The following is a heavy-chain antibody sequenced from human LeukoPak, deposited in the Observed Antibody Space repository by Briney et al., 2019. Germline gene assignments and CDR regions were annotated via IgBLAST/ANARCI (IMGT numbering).Heavy chain of an antibody. CDR2: ISYDGSNK. V-gene: IGHV3-30*18. CDR3: AKGSGYYYYAMDV. CDR1: GFTFSSYG. Sequence: GGSLRLSCAASGFTFSSYGMHWVRQAPGKGLEWVAVISYDGSNKYYADSVKGRFTISRDNSKNTLYLQMNSLRAEDTAVYYCAKGSGYYYYAMDVWGQGTTVTVSS. D-gene: IGHD3-9*01. J-gene: IGHJ6*02.